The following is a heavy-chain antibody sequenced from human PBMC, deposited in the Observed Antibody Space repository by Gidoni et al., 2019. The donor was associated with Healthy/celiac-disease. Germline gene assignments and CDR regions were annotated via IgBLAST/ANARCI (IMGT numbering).Heavy chain of an antibody. J-gene: IGHJ4*02. CDR1: GFTFDDYA. CDR2: ISWNSGSR. V-gene: IGHV3-9*01. Sequence: EVQLVESGGGLVQPGRSLRLSCAASGFTFDDYAMHWVRQAPGKGLEWVSGISWNSGSRGYADSVKGRFTISRDNAKNSLYLQMNSLRAEDTALYYCAKDGRFPAQPDSSGYYYAGLFDYWGQGTLVTVSS. CDR3: AKDGRFPAQPDSSGYYYAGLFDY. D-gene: IGHD3-22*01.